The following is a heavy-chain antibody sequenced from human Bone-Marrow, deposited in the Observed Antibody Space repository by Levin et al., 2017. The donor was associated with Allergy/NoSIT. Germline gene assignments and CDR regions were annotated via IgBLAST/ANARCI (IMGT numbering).Heavy chain of an antibody. V-gene: IGHV3-30*04. Sequence: GGSLRLSCAVSGFTFSNYAMDWVRQAPDKGLEWVAVVSFDGSKTAYAESVKGRFTISRDNSKNTLYLEMDSLRDEDSAVYYCVRGPISYNGWLRHLDDWGQGTLVTVSS. CDR1: GFTFSNYA. CDR3: VRGPISYNGWLRHLDD. CDR2: VSFDGSKT. D-gene: IGHD2-15*01. J-gene: IGHJ4*02.